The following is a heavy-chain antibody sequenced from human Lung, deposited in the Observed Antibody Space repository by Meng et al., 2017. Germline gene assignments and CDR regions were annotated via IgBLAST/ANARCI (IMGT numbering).Heavy chain of an antibody. J-gene: IGHJ1*01. CDR2: INRDGTKP. CDR3: TNDRLNH. CDR1: GFTFTDHW. V-gene: IGHV3-74*01. Sequence: EVRLVESGGRLVPPGGSLRLSCAASGFTFTDHWMHWVRQGPGKGLVWVSRINRDGTKPTYADSVKGRFTISRDNAKNTLYLQMNNLRAEDTAFYYCTNDRLNHWGQGALVTVSS. D-gene: IGHD1-1*01.